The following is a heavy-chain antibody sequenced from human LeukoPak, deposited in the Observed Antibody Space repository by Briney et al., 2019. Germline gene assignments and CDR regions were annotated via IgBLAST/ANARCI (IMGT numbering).Heavy chain of an antibody. CDR2: ISGDGGST. CDR1: GFTFDDYA. D-gene: IGHD2-8*02. J-gene: IGHJ4*02. Sequence: PGGSLRLSCAASGFTFDDYAMHWVRQAPGKGLEWVSLISGDGGSTYYADSMRGRFTISRDNAKNTLYLQMTSLTAEDTAVYYCARDNTGSIDHWGQGTLVTVSS. V-gene: IGHV3-43*02. CDR3: ARDNTGSIDH.